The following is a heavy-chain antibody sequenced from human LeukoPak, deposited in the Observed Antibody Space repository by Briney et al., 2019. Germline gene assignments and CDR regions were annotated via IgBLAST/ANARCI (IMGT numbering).Heavy chain of an antibody. J-gene: IGHJ6*02. D-gene: IGHD3-10*01. V-gene: IGHV1-46*01. Sequence: ASVKVSCKASGYTFTNYYIHWVRQAPGQGLEWMGIINPSGGSTTYAQKFQGRVTMTRDTSTSTIYMELSSLRSEDTAVYYCARDPDYYGSGSYGPYYYGMDVGGQGPTVTVSS. CDR1: GYTFTNYY. CDR2: INPSGGST. CDR3: ARDPDYYGSGSYGPYYYGMDV.